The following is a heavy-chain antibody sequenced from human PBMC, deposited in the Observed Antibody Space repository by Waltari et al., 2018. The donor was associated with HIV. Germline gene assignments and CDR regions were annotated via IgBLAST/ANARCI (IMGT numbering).Heavy chain of an antibody. CDR2: SSMTATHT. J-gene: IGHJ4*02. D-gene: IGHD3-10*01. CDR3: AKDFRNTLYGSGTADYFDY. CDR1: GFNFETYG. V-gene: IGHV3-23*05. Sequence: EVQLLESGGDLGQPGGSLRLSCVASGFNFETYGMSWVRHPPGRGLGWVASSSMTATHTYYSDSVRGRFSISRDDSKNTLYLQMNSLRVEDAALYHGAKDFRNTLYGSGTADYFDYWGRGTRVTVSS.